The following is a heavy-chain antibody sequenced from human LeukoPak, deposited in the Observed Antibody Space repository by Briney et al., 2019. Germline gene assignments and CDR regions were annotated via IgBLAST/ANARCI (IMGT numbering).Heavy chain of an antibody. V-gene: IGHV4-39*01. J-gene: IGHJ4*02. Sequence: SETLSLTCTVSGGSISSSSYYWGWIRQPPGKGLEWIGSIYYSGSTYYNPSLKSRVTISVDTSKNQSSLKLSSVTAADTAVYYCARRGMAVAGTFDYWGQGTLVTVSS. D-gene: IGHD6-19*01. CDR3: ARRGMAVAGTFDY. CDR2: IYYSGST. CDR1: GGSISSSSYY.